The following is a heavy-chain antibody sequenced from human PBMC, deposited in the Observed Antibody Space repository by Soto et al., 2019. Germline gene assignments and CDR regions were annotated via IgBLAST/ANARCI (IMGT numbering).Heavy chain of an antibody. Sequence: GGSLRLSCAASGFTFDDYAMYWVRQAPGKGLEWVSGISWNGGKVGYADSVKGRFTISRDNAWNSLYLQMNSLRPEDTAVYYCAKGDCSAGSCQIAYWGQGTLVTVSS. CDR3: AKGDCSAGSCQIAY. J-gene: IGHJ4*02. D-gene: IGHD2-15*01. CDR2: ISWNGGKV. V-gene: IGHV3-9*01. CDR1: GFTFDDYA.